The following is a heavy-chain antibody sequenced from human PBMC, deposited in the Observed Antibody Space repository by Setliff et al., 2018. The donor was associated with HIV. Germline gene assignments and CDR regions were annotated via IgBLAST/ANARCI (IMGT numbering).Heavy chain of an antibody. Sequence: AGGSLRLSCAASGFTFNNNGMSWVRQAPGKGLEWVSGITSNGGRTGYADSVKGRFTISRDNAKNSLYLQMNNLRAEDTAVYYCAKDAGSYSYVHEYFQHWGQGTLVTVSS. D-gene: IGHD5-18*01. V-gene: IGHV3-20*04. CDR2: ITSNGGRT. CDR3: AKDAGSYSYVHEYFQH. J-gene: IGHJ1*01. CDR1: GFTFNNNG.